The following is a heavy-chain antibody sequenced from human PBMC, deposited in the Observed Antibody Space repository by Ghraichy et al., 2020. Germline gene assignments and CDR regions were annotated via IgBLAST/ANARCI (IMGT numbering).Heavy chain of an antibody. V-gene: IGHV3-7*01. Sequence: GGSLRLSCAASGFTFSSYWMSWVRQAPGKGLEWVANIKQDGSEKYYVDSVKGRFTISRDNAKNSLYLQMNSLRAEDTAVYYCARDPGIDRYYYYGMDVWGQGTTVTVSS. D-gene: IGHD1-14*01. CDR3: ARDPGIDRYYYYGMDV. CDR2: IKQDGSEK. CDR1: GFTFSSYW. J-gene: IGHJ6*02.